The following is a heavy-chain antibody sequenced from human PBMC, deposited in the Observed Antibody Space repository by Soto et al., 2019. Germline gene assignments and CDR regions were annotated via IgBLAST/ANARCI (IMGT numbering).Heavy chain of an antibody. J-gene: IGHJ6*02. CDR2: IYYSRST. D-gene: IGHD3-22*01. V-gene: IGHV4-39*01. CDR1: GGSISGYY. Sequence: SETLSLTCTVSGGSISGYYWGWIRQPPGKGLEWIESIYYSRSTYYNPSLKSRVTISVDTSKNQKSLKLRSVTAADTAVFYFARAYYDSSAQRALLWYYYYGMDVWGQGTTVT. CDR3: ARAYYDSSAQRALLWYYYYGMDV.